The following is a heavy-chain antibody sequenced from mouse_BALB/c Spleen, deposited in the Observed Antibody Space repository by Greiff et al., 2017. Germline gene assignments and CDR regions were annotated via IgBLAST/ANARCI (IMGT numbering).Heavy chain of an antibody. D-gene: IGHD2-14*01. CDR1: GFNIKDYY. J-gene: IGHJ2*01. CDR3: ARSRGVPDY. Sequence: EVQLQQSGAELVRSGASVKLSCTASGFNIKDYYMHWVKQRPEQGLEWIGRIDPANGNTKYDPKFQGKATITADTSSNTAYLQLSSLTSEDTAVYYCARSRGVPDYWGQGTTLTVSS. V-gene: IGHV14-3*02. CDR2: IDPANGNT.